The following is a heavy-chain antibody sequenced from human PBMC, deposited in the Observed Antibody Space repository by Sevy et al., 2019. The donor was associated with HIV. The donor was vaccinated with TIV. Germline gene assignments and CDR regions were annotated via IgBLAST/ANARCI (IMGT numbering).Heavy chain of an antibody. D-gene: IGHD3-3*01. V-gene: IGHV5-51*01. CDR2: IYPGDSET. Sequence: GESLKISCKGSGYSFTKYWIGWVRQMPGKGLEWMGIIYPGDSETKYSRYFQGQVTISADQSTSTAYLQWSSLKASDTAMYYCARHYDPYYYYGMDVWGQGTTVTVSS. J-gene: IGHJ6*02. CDR3: ARHYDPYYYYGMDV. CDR1: GYSFTKYW.